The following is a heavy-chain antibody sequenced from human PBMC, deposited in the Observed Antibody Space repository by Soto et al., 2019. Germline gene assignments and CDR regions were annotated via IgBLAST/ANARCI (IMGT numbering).Heavy chain of an antibody. CDR3: ARPYYDFWSGGPPHYYYGMDV. V-gene: IGHV3-33*01. J-gene: IGHJ6*02. CDR2: IWYDGSNK. D-gene: IGHD3-3*01. Sequence: PGGSMRLSCAASGFTFSSYGMHWVRQAPGKGLEWVAVIWYDGSNKYYADSVKGRFTISRDNSKNTLYLQMNSLRAEDTAVYYCARPYYDFWSGGPPHYYYGMDVWGQGTTVTVSS. CDR1: GFTFSSYG.